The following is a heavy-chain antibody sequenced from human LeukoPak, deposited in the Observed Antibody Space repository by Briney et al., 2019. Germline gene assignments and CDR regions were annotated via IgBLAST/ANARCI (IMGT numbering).Heavy chain of an antibody. CDR1: GGSFSGYY. CDR2: INHSGST. CDR3: ARASRYYGSGSSFDY. D-gene: IGHD3-10*01. V-gene: IGHV4-34*01. J-gene: IGHJ4*02. Sequence: SETLSLTCAVYGGSFSGYYWSWIRQPPGKGLEWIGEINHSGSTNYNPSLKSRVTISVDTSKNQFSLKLSSVTAADTAVYYCARASRYYGSGSSFDYWGQGTLVTASS.